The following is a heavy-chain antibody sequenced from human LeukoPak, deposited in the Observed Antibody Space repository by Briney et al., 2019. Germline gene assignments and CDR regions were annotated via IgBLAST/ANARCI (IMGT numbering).Heavy chain of an antibody. J-gene: IGHJ6*02. V-gene: IGHV4-34*01. CDR3: ARTTRLGYCSSTSCPRYYYYGMDV. CDR1: GGSFSGYY. CDR2: INHSGST. D-gene: IGHD2-2*01. Sequence: SETLSLTCAVYGGSFSGYYWSWIRQPPGKGLEWIGEINHSGSTNYNPSLKSRVTISVDTSKNQFSLKLSSVTAADTAVYYCARTTRLGYCSSTSCPRYYYYGMDVWGQGTTATVSS.